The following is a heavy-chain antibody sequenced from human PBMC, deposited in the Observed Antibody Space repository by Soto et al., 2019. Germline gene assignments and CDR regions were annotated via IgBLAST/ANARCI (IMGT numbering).Heavy chain of an antibody. CDR3: ARGPPYDTAMVNHFDY. CDR1: GYTFTSYG. CDR2: ISAYNGNT. J-gene: IGHJ4*02. V-gene: IGHV1-18*01. Sequence: ASVKVSCKASGYTFTSYGISWVRQAPGQGLEWMGWISAYNGNTNYAQKLQGRVTMTTDTSTSTAYMELGSLRSDDTAVYYCARGPPYDTAMVNHFDYWGQGTLVTVSS. D-gene: IGHD5-18*01.